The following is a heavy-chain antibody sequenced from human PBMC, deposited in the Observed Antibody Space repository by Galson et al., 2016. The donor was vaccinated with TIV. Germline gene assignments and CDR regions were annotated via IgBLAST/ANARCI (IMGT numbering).Heavy chain of an antibody. D-gene: IGHD3-10*01. CDR3: ARARSNYHFDIHFYF. V-gene: IGHV1-2*02. CDR2: INPKSRAT. J-gene: IGHJ4*02. Sequence: SVKVSCKASGYTFSDYYMHWVRQAPGQGLEWMGWINPKSRATRYAQEFQGRVTMTRDTSTSTAYMELSRLRSDDTAVYYCARARSNYHFDIHFYFWGQRAPVTSSS. CDR1: GYTFSDYY.